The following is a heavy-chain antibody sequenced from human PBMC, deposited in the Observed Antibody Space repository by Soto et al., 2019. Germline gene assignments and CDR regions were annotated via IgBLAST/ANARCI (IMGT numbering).Heavy chain of an antibody. D-gene: IGHD5-12*01. J-gene: IGHJ6*02. Sequence: QVQLVQSGAEVKKPGASVKVSCKASGYTFTSYGISWVRQAPGQGLEWMGWISAYNGNTNYAQKLQGRVTMTTDTSTSTAYMELRSLRSDDTAEYYCARDVNHPVAKTGRGYYYYGMDVWGQGTTVTVSS. V-gene: IGHV1-18*04. CDR1: GYTFTSYG. CDR2: ISAYNGNT. CDR3: ARDVNHPVAKTGRGYYYYGMDV.